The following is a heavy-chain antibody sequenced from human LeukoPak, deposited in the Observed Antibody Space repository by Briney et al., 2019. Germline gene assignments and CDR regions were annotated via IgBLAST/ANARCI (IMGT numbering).Heavy chain of an antibody. CDR2: IKQDGSDK. CDR3: ARGGGHLDC. CDR1: VFSFSSYW. V-gene: IGHV3-7*03. D-gene: IGHD4-23*01. J-gene: IGHJ4*02. Sequence: PGGSLRLSCAASVFSFSSYWMRWVRQAPRKGLEWVANIKQDGSDKYYLTSVRGRFTISRDNAKNSLFLQMNSLRVEDTAVYYCARGGGHLDCWGQGTLVTVSS.